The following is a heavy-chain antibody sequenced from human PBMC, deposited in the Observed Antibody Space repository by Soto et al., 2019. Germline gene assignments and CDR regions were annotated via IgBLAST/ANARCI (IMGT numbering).Heavy chain of an antibody. D-gene: IGHD3-22*01. V-gene: IGHV4-59*01. J-gene: IGHJ3*01. CDR2: IYYSGST. Sequence: PSETLSLTCTVSGGSISSYYWSWIRQPPGKGLEWIGYIYYSGSTNYNPSLKSRVTISVDTSKNQFSLKLSSVTAADTAVYYCARGLISGYYLYDAFHLSGPGTMVTVSS. CDR3: ARGLISGYYLYDAFHL. CDR1: GGSISSYY.